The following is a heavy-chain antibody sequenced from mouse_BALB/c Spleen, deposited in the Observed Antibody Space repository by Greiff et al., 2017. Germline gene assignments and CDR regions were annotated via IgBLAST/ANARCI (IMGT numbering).Heavy chain of an antibody. CDR2: IYPGSGST. J-gene: IGHJ4*01. CDR1: GYTFTSYW. Sequence: LKQPGSELVRPGASVKLSCKASGYTFTSYWMHWVKQRPGQGLEWIGNIYPGSGSTNYDEKFKSKATLTVDTSSSTAYMQLSSLTSEDSAVYYCTRGGNYAMDYWGQGTSVTVSS. CDR3: TRGGNYAMDY. V-gene: IGHV1S22*01. D-gene: IGHD2-14*01.